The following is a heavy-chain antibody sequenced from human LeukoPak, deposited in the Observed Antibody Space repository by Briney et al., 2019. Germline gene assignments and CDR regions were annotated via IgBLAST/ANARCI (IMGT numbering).Heavy chain of an antibody. D-gene: IGHD2-2*01. CDR3: ARVDVVVPAAIAWFDP. V-gene: IGHV4-30-4*01. Sequence: SETLSLTCTVSGGSISSGDYYWSWIRRPPGKGLEWIGYIYYSGSTYYNPSLKSRVTISVDTSKNQFSLKLSSVTAADTAVYYCARVDVVVPAAIAWFDPWGQGTLVTVSS. CDR1: GGSISSGDYY. J-gene: IGHJ5*02. CDR2: IYYSGST.